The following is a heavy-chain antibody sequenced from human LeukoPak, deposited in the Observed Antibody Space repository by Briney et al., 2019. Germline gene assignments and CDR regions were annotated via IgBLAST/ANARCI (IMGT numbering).Heavy chain of an antibody. J-gene: IGHJ4*02. D-gene: IGHD3-22*01. V-gene: IGHV3-20*04. Sequence: GGSLRLSCAASGFTFDDYGMSWVRQAPGKGLEWVSGINWNGGSTGYADSVKGRFTISRDNSKNTVYLQMNSLRADDTAVYYCAGIWGPSSSWPWGFDYWGQGALVTVSS. CDR2: INWNGGST. CDR3: AGIWGPSSSWPWGFDY. CDR1: GFTFDDYG.